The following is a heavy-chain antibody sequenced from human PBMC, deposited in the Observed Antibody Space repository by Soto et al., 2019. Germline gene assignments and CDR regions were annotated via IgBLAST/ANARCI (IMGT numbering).Heavy chain of an antibody. V-gene: IGHV1-69*13. D-gene: IGHD2-15*01. CDR3: AKSATGYYYYGMDV. J-gene: IGHJ6*04. CDR2: IIPIFCTA. CDR1: GGTFSSYA. Sequence: GASVKVSCKASGGTFSSYAISWVRQAPGQGLEWMGGIIPIFCTANYAQKFQGRVTITADESTSTAYMELSSLRSEDTAVYYCAKSATGYYYYGMDVWGNGTTVTV.